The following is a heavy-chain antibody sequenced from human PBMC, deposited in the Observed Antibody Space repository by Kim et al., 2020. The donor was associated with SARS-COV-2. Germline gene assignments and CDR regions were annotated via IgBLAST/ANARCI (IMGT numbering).Heavy chain of an antibody. J-gene: IGHJ4*02. V-gene: IGHV4-59*08. D-gene: IGHD3-22*01. CDR2: IYYSGST. CDR1: GGSISSYY. Sequence: SETLSLTCTVSGGSISSYYWSWIRQPPGKGLEWIGYIYYSGSTNYNPSLKSRVTISVDTSKNQFSLKLSSVTAADTAVYYCARHYYDSSGYPSRIDYWGQGTLVTVSS. CDR3: ARHYYDSSGYPSRIDY.